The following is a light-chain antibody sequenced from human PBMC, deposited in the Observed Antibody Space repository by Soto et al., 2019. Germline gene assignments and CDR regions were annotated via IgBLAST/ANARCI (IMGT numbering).Light chain of an antibody. CDR1: QSISSY. J-gene: IGKJ1*01. V-gene: IGKV1-39*01. Sequence: DIQVTKSPSSLSATVGDRVTITCRASQSISSYLNWYQQKPGKAPKLLIYAASSLQSGVPSRFSGSGSGTDFTLTISILQPEDFATYYCQQSYSTPPTFGQGTKVDIK. CDR3: QQSYSTPPT. CDR2: AAS.